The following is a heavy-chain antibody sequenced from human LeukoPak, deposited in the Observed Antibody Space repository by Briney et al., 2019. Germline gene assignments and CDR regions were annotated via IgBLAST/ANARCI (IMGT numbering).Heavy chain of an antibody. CDR1: GGSISSGDYY. V-gene: IGHV4-30-4*01. J-gene: IGHJ4*02. Sequence: PSQTLSLTCTVSGGSISSGDYYWSRIRQPPGKGLEWIGYIYYSGSTYYNPSLKSRVAISVDTSKNQFSLKLSSVTAADTAVYYCARDSSGYYRLDYWGQGTLVTVSS. CDR3: ARDSSGYYRLDY. CDR2: IYYSGST. D-gene: IGHD3-22*01.